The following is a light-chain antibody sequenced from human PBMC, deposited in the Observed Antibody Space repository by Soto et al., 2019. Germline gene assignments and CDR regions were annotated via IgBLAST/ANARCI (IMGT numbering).Light chain of an antibody. CDR3: QHYNIWPLT. V-gene: IGKV3-15*01. J-gene: IGKJ4*01. CDR2: GAS. Sequence: EIMMTQSPATLSVSPGERATLSCRASQSLGSNLAWYQQKRGQAPRLLLYGASTRATGNPARLSGSGSGTEFTLTISSLQSEDFAIYYCQHYNIWPLTFGGGTKVEIK. CDR1: QSLGSN.